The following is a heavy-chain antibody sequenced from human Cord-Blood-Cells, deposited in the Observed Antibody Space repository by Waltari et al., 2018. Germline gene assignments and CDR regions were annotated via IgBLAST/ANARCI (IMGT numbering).Heavy chain of an antibody. J-gene: IGHJ3*02. Sequence: QLQLQESSPGLVKPSETLSLTCTVSGGAISSSSYYWGWIRQPPGKGLEWIGSIYYSGSTYYNPSLKSRVTISVDTSKNQFSLKLSSVTAADTAVYYCARQRGWDAFDIWGQGTMVTVSS. CDR1: GGAISSSSYY. D-gene: IGHD1-26*01. CDR3: ARQRGWDAFDI. V-gene: IGHV4-39*07. CDR2: IYYSGST.